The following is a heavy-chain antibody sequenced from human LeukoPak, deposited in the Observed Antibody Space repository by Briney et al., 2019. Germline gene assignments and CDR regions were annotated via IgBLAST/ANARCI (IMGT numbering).Heavy chain of an antibody. D-gene: IGHD4-11*01. Sequence: PSETLSLTCTVSGGSFSNYYWSWIRQPPGKGLEWIGYMSYSGSTKYNPSLKSRAAISVDTSKNQFSLKMTSVTAADTAVYYCARDRDYSNSGLFDYWGQGTLVTVSS. J-gene: IGHJ4*02. CDR3: ARDRDYSNSGLFDY. CDR1: GGSFSNYY. V-gene: IGHV4-59*01. CDR2: MSYSGST.